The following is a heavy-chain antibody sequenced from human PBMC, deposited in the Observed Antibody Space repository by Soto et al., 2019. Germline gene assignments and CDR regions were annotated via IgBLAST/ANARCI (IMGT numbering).Heavy chain of an antibody. D-gene: IGHD2-2*01. V-gene: IGHV3-21*01. CDR2: ISSSSSYI. Sequence: GGSLRLSCAASGFTFSSYSMNWVRQAPGKGLEWVSSISSSSSYIYYADSVKGRFTISRDNAKNSLYLQMNSLRAEDTAAYYCARGTRALVYYYYGMDVWGQGTTVTVSS. CDR3: ARGTRALVYYYYGMDV. CDR1: GFTFSSYS. J-gene: IGHJ6*02.